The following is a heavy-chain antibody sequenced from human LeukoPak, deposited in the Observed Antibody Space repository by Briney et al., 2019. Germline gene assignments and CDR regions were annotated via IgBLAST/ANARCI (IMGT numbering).Heavy chain of an antibody. Sequence: SETLPLTCTVSGGSISSYYWSWLRQPPGKGLEWIGYIYYSGTTNYNPSRKSRVTILIDTSKNQFSLKLTSVTAADTAVYFCARGKPLEPLDYWGQGTLVTVSS. CDR1: GGSISSYY. V-gene: IGHV4-59*01. J-gene: IGHJ4*02. CDR3: ARGKPLEPLDY. D-gene: IGHD1-1*01. CDR2: IYYSGTT.